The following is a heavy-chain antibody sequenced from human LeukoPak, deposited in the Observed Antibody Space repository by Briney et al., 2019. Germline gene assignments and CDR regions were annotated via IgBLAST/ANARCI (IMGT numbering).Heavy chain of an antibody. D-gene: IGHD1-1*01. Sequence: ASVKVSCKASGGTFDNSAINWVRQAPGQGLEWTGRIIPILNIPNYAQKLQGRVTIAADKSTSTAYMELSSLRSDDTAVYYCAREKMEVGYYGLDVWGQGTTVTVSS. CDR1: GGTFDNSA. CDR2: IIPILNIP. J-gene: IGHJ6*02. V-gene: IGHV1-69*04. CDR3: AREKMEVGYYGLDV.